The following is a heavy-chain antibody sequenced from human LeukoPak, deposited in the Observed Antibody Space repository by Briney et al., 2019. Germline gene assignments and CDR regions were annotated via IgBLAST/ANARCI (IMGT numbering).Heavy chain of an antibody. Sequence: WGSLRLSCAASGFTVSSNYMNWVRRAPGKGLEWVSVTYSGGSTYYADSVKGRFTISRDNSKNTLYFQMNSLRAEDTAVYYCARDQGYSRAFDIWGQGTMVTVSS. CDR2: TYSGGST. J-gene: IGHJ3*02. CDR1: GFTVSSNY. D-gene: IGHD2-21*01. V-gene: IGHV3-66*01. CDR3: ARDQGYSRAFDI.